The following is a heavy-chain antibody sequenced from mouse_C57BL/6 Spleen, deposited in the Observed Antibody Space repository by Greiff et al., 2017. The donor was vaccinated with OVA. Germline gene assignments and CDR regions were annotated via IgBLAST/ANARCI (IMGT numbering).Heavy chain of an antibody. Sequence: DVMLVESGGGLVKPGGSLKLSCAASGFTFSSYATSWVRQTPEKRLEWVATISDGGSYTYYPDNVKGRFTISRDNAKNNLYLQMSHLKSEDTAMYYCARDNYGSSYAMDYWGQGTSVTVSS. V-gene: IGHV5-4*01. CDR3: ARDNYGSSYAMDY. J-gene: IGHJ4*01. D-gene: IGHD1-1*01. CDR2: ISDGGSYT. CDR1: GFTFSSYA.